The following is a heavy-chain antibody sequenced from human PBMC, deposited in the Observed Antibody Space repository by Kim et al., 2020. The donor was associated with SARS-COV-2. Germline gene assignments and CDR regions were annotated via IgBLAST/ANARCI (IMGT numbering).Heavy chain of an antibody. Sequence: GGSLRLSCAASGFTFSSYSMNWVRQAPGKGLEWVSSISSSSSYIYYADSVKGRFTISRGNAKNSLYLQMNSRRAENTAVYYCATQGVVTAIYYYYGMDVWGQGNTVTVSS. CDR1: GFTFSSYS. V-gene: IGHV3-21*01. D-gene: IGHD2-21*02. CDR3: ATQGVVTAIYYYYGMDV. J-gene: IGHJ6*02. CDR2: ISSSSSYI.